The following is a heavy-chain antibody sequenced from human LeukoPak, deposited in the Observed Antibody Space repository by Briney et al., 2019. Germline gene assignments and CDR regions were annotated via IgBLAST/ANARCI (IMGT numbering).Heavy chain of an antibody. CDR2: ISGSGGST. J-gene: IGHJ6*03. D-gene: IGHD2-21*02. V-gene: IGHV3-23*01. Sequence: GGSLRLSCAASGFTFSGYAMSWVRQAPGKGLEWVSAISGSGGSTYYADSVKGRFTISRDNSKNTLYLQMNSLRAEDTAVYYCAKARDLGGYYSYYMDVWGKGTTVTVSS. CDR3: AKARDLGGYYSYYMDV. CDR1: GFTFSGYA.